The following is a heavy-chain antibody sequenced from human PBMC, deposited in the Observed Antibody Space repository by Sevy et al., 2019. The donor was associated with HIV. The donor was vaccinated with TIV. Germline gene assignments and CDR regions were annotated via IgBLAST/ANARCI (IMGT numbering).Heavy chain of an antibody. CDR2: MNPSRGNT. Sequence: ASVKVSCGTSGYTFTTYDINWVRQATGQGLEWMGWMNPSRGNTGSAQKFQGRLTMTRDTSTSTAYMELSSLESQDTAVYYCARRRGFGELLGLGYWGQGTLVTVSS. V-gene: IGHV1-8*01. CDR3: ARRRGFGELLGLGY. D-gene: IGHD3-10*01. J-gene: IGHJ4*02. CDR1: GYTFTTYD.